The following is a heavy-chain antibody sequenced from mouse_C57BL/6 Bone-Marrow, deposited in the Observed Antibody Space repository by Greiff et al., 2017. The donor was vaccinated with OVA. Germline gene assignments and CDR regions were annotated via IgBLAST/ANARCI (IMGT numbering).Heavy chain of an antibody. CDR1: GFSLTSYG. CDR2: IWSGGST. CDR3: ARNDYDYDGGYAMDY. D-gene: IGHD2-4*01. V-gene: IGHV2-2*01. J-gene: IGHJ4*01. Sequence: VQLVESGPGLVQPSQSLSITCTVSGFSLTSYGVHWVRQSPGKGLEWLGVIWSGGSTDYNAAFISRLSISKDNSKSQVFFKMNSLQADDTAIYYCARNDYDYDGGYAMDYWGQGTSVTVSS.